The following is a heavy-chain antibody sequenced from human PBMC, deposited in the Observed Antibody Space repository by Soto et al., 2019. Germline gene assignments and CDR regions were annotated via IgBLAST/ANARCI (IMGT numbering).Heavy chain of an antibody. D-gene: IGHD6-6*01. Sequence: SETLSLTCAVSGGSISSGGYSWSWIRQPPGKGLEWIGYIYHSGSTYYNPSLKSRVTISVDRSKNQFSLKLSSVTAADTAVYYCARGEQLVQFWFDPQGQGTPDTVSS. V-gene: IGHV4-30-2*01. J-gene: IGHJ5*02. CDR2: IYHSGST. CDR3: ARGEQLVQFWFDP. CDR1: GGSISSGGYS.